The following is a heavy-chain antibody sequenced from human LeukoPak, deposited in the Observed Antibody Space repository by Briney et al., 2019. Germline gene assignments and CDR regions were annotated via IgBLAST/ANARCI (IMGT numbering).Heavy chain of an antibody. Sequence: ASVKVSCKASGGTFSSYAISWVRQAPGQGLEWMGRIIPILGIANYAQKFQGRVTITADKSTSTAYMELSSLRSEDTAVYYCARGQLGVAASDYWGQGTLVTVFS. D-gene: IGHD6-13*01. CDR1: GGTFSSYA. V-gene: IGHV1-69*04. J-gene: IGHJ4*02. CDR3: ARGQLGVAASDY. CDR2: IIPILGIA.